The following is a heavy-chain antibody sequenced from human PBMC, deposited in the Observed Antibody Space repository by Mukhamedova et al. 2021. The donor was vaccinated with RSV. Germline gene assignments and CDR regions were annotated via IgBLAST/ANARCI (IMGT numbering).Heavy chain of an antibody. V-gene: IGHV3-48*02. CDR3: AGGYGDYVWYFDL. D-gene: IGHD3-16*01. J-gene: IGHJ2*01. Sequence: YYADSVKGRLIISRDNGKNSLYLQMNSLRDEDTAVYYCAGGYGDYVWYFDLWGRGTLVTFSS.